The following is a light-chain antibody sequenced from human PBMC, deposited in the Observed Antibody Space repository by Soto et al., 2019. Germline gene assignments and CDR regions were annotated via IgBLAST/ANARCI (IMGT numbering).Light chain of an antibody. Sequence: DIQMTQSPSTLSASVGDRVTITCRASQSISSWLAWYQQKPGKAPKLLIYDASNLESGVPSRFSGSGSGTEFTLTICSLQPGDFATYYCQQYSTYPPYTFGQGTKLEIK. J-gene: IGKJ2*01. CDR2: DAS. V-gene: IGKV1-5*01. CDR1: QSISSW. CDR3: QQYSTYPPYT.